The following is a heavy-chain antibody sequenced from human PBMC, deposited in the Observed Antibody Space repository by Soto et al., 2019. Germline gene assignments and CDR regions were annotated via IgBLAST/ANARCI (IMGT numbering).Heavy chain of an antibody. CDR2: IIPIFGTA. CDR3: ARDRGPSSGYYPYWFDP. J-gene: IGHJ5*02. D-gene: IGHD3-22*01. CDR1: GGTFSSYG. V-gene: IGHV1-69*13. Sequence: SVKVSCKASGGTFSSYGITWVRQAPGRGLEWMGGIIPIFGTANYAQKFQGRVTITADESTSTAYMELSSLRSEDTAVYYCARDRGPSSGYYPYWFDPWGQGTLVTVSS.